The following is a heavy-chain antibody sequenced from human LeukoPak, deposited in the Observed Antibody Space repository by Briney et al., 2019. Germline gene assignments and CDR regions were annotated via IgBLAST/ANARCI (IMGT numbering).Heavy chain of an antibody. J-gene: IGHJ5*02. CDR1: GFTFSSYA. V-gene: IGHV3-30-3*01. CDR2: ISYDGSNK. CDR3: AKDQDVDTAIDNWFDP. Sequence: GGSLRLSCAASGFTFSSYAMHWVRQAPGKGLEWVAVISYDGSNKYYADSVKGRFTISRDNSKNTLYLQMNSLRAEDTAVYYCAKDQDVDTAIDNWFDPWGQGTLVTVSS. D-gene: IGHD5-18*01.